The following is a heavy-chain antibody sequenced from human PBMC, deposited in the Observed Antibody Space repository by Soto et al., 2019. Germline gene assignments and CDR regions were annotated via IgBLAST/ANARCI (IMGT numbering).Heavy chain of an antibody. Sequence: SETLSLTCTVSGGSISRGGYYWSWIRQPPGKGLEWIGEINHSGSTNYNPSLKSRVTISVDTSKNQFSLKLSSVTAADTAVYYCARRPPVSYYDSSGYYSWFDPWGQGTLVTVSS. CDR1: GGSISRGGYY. CDR3: ARRPPVSYYDSSGYYSWFDP. CDR2: INHSGST. D-gene: IGHD3-22*01. J-gene: IGHJ5*02. V-gene: IGHV4-34*01.